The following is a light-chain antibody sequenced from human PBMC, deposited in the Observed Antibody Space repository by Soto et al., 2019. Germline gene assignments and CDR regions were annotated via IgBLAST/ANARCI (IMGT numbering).Light chain of an antibody. CDR2: AAS. CDR1: QSISSY. CDR3: QQLNSYPLT. Sequence: DIQMTQSPSSLSASVGDRVTITCRASQSISSYLNWYQQKPGKVPELLIYAASTLQPGVPSRFRGSGSGTDFTLTISSLQPEDFATYYCQQLNSYPLTFGGGTKVDIK. V-gene: IGKV1-39*01. J-gene: IGKJ4*01.